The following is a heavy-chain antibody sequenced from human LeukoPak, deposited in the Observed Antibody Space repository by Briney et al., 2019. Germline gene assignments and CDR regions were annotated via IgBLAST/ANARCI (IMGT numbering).Heavy chain of an antibody. Sequence: SETLSLTCAAYGGSFSGYYWSWIRQPPGKGLEWIGEINHSGSTNYNPSLKSRVTISVETSKNQFSLKLSSVTAADTAVYYCASSITVFWPDAFDIWGQGTMVTVSS. CDR3: ASSITVFWPDAFDI. CDR2: INHSGST. V-gene: IGHV4-34*01. CDR1: GGSFSGYY. D-gene: IGHD3-9*01. J-gene: IGHJ3*02.